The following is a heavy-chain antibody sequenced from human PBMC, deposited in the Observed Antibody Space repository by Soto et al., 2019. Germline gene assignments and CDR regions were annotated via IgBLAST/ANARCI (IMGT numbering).Heavy chain of an antibody. CDR2: IKQGGNEK. J-gene: IGHJ6*02. V-gene: IGHV3-7*01. CDR3: VGALTYEVPYYYYGMYV. Sequence: EVQLVESGGGLVQPGGSLRLSCEASGFMFSTYLMSWVRQAPGKGLEWVANIKQGGNEKFYVDSVKGRFTISRDNAKKSLFLQMNSLRPEDTAVYYCVGALTYEVPYYYYGMYVWGQGTTVTVSS. CDR1: GFMFSTYL. D-gene: IGHD3-16*01.